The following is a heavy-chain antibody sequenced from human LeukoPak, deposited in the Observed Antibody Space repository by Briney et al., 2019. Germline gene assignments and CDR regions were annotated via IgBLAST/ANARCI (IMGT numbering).Heavy chain of an antibody. J-gene: IGHJ6*02. CDR1: GYTLTELS. D-gene: IGHD3-22*01. V-gene: IGHV1-24*01. Sequence: ASVKVSCKVSGYTLTELSMHWVRQAPGKGLEGMGGFDPEDGETIYAQKFQGRVTMTRDTSISTAYMELSRLRSDDTAVYYCARDPHYYDSSGNYYYYGMDVWGQGTTVTVSS. CDR3: ARDPHYYDSSGNYYYYGMDV. CDR2: FDPEDGET.